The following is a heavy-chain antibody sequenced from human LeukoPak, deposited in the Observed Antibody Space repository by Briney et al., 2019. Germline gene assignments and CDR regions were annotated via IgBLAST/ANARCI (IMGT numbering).Heavy chain of an antibody. CDR1: GGSISSYY. D-gene: IGHD3-22*01. CDR3: AREVGYYDSSGYLGRWYFDY. V-gene: IGHV4-59*01. Sequence: SETLSLTCTVSGGSISSYYWSWIRQPPGKGLEWIGYIYYSGSTNYNPSLKSRVTISVDTSKNQFSLRLSSVTAAGTAVYYCAREVGYYDSSGYLGRWYFDYWGQGTLVTVSS. J-gene: IGHJ4*02. CDR2: IYYSGST.